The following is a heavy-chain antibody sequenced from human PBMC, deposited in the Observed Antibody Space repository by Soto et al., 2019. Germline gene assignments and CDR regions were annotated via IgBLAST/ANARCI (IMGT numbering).Heavy chain of an antibody. CDR1: GGSISSGGYY. V-gene: IGHV4-31*03. J-gene: IGHJ5*02. D-gene: IGHD4-17*01. Sequence: SETLSLTCTVSGGSISSGGYYWSWIRQHPGKGLEWIGYIYYSGSTYYNPSLKSRVTISVDTSKDQFSLKLSSVTAADTAVYYCARALYGDFNWFDPWGQGTLVTVSS. CDR2: IYYSGST. CDR3: ARALYGDFNWFDP.